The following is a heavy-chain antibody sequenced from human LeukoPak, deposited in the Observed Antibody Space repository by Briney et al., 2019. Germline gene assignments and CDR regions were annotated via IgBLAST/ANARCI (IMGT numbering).Heavy chain of an antibody. J-gene: IGHJ4*02. D-gene: IGHD6-19*01. CDR2: INHSGST. Sequence: SETLSLTCAVYGVSFSGYYWSWIRQPPGKGLEWIGEINHSGSTNYNPSLKSRVTISVDTSKNQFSLKLSSVTAADTAVYYCATNPGVAGVDYWGQGTLVTVSS. CDR3: ATNPGVAGVDY. CDR1: GVSFSGYY. V-gene: IGHV4-34*01.